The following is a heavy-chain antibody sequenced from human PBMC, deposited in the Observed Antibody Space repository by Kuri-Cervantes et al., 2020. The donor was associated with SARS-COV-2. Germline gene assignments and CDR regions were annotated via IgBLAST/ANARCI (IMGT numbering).Heavy chain of an antibody. V-gene: IGHV1-69*04. CDR1: GGTFSSYA. D-gene: IGHD2-21*02. Sequence: SGKVSCKASGGTFSSYAISWVRQAPGQGLEWMGRIIPILGTANYAQKFQGRVTITADKSTCTAYMELSSLRSEDTAVYYCARTAKTGQLRDYWGQGTLVTVSS. CDR3: ARTAKTGQLRDY. CDR2: IIPILGTA. J-gene: IGHJ4*02.